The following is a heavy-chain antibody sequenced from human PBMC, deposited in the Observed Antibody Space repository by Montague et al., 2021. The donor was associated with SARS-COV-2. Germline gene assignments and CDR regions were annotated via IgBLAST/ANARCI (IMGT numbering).Heavy chain of an antibody. V-gene: IGHV3-7*01. CDR1: GFPFSFYW. Sequence: SRSPSLSASGFPFSFYWMSWVRQAPGKGLEWVANIKQDGSEKYYVDSVKGRFTISRDNAKNSLYLQMNSLRAEDTAVYYCARVPSSSWYFEYWGQGTLVTVSS. J-gene: IGHJ4*02. CDR2: IKQDGSEK. D-gene: IGHD6-13*01. CDR3: ARVPSSSWYFEY.